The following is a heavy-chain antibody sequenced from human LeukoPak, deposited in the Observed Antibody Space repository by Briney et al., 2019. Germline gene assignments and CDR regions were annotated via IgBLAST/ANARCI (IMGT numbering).Heavy chain of an antibody. CDR1: EFTFSSYG. V-gene: IGHV3-23*01. CDR3: ARDPNGDYMGSFDM. Sequence: GGSLRLSCAASEFTFSSYGMSWVRQAPGKGLEWVSSISGSGGSTQYADSVQGRFAISRDNSKNTLYLQMNSLRVEDTAMYFCARDPNGDYMGSFDMWGRGTMDSVSS. D-gene: IGHD4-17*01. J-gene: IGHJ3*02. CDR2: ISGSGGST.